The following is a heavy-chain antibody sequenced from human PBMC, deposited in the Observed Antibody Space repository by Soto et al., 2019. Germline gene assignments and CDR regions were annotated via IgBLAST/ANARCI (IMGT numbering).Heavy chain of an antibody. V-gene: IGHV1-69*08. Sequence: QVQLVQSGAEVKKPGSSVKVSCKASGGTFCSYTISWVRQAPGQGLEWMGRIIPILGIANYAQKFQGRVTITADKSTSTAYMELSSLRSEDTAVYYCARDPDIVVVVAAFDIWGQGTMVTVSS. D-gene: IGHD2-15*01. CDR1: GGTFCSYT. CDR2: IIPILGIA. J-gene: IGHJ3*02. CDR3: ARDPDIVVVVAAFDI.